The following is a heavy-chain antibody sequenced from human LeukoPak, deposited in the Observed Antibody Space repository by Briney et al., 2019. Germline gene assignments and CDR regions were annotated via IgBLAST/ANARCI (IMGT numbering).Heavy chain of an antibody. J-gene: IGHJ6*02. V-gene: IGHV4-34*01. Sequence: PSETLPLTCAVYGGSFSGYYWSWIRQPPGKGLEWIGEINHSGSTNYNPSLKSRVTISVDTSKNQFSLKLSSVTAADTAVYYCARVGCSSTSCYTRFNYYYYYGMDVWGQGTTVTVSS. CDR3: ARVGCSSTSCYTRFNYYYYYGMDV. CDR1: GGSFSGYY. D-gene: IGHD2-2*02. CDR2: INHSGST.